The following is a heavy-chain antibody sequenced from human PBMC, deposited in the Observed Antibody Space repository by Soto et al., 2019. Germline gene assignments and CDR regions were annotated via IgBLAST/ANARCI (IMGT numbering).Heavy chain of an antibody. CDR2: ISSNGDTT. D-gene: IGHD2-2*01. V-gene: IGHV3-64D*06. CDR3: EKGRCRTTKWYTVFLDF. Sequence: RLSCSGSRFYFKNYAMHSVRQAPGKGPEYLSGISSNGDTTYYADYVKDRITISRDNSNNAVYLQFSSLTTADTAVYHCEKGRCRTTKWYTVFLDFWGRGTMVTVYS. CDR1: RFYFKNYA. J-gene: IGHJ4*02.